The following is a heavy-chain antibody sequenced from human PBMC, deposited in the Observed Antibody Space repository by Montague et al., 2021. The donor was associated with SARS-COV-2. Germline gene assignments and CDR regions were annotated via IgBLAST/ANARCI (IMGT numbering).Heavy chain of an antibody. CDR3: ARYAGATSSCWLLPPHFDY. D-gene: IGHD6-13*01. V-gene: IGHV6-1*01. CDR1: GDSVSSNTAA. J-gene: IGHJ4*02. Sequence: CAISGDSVSSNTAAWNWIRQSPSRGLEWLGRTYYRSKWYYDYAVSVKSRMTINPDTSKNQFSLQLNSVTPEDTAVYYCARYAGATSSCWLLPPHFDYWGQGTLVTVSS. CDR2: TYYRSKWYY.